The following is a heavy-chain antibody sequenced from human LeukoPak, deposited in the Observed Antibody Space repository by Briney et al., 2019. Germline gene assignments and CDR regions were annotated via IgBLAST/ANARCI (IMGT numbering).Heavy chain of an antibody. Sequence: EGSLRLSCAASGFTFSSYSMNWVRQAPGKGLEWVSSISSSSSYIYYADSVKGRFTISRDNAKNSLYLQMNSLRAEDTAVYYCARDDEYDFYGMDVWGQGTTVTVSS. J-gene: IGHJ6*02. CDR2: ISSSSSYI. CDR1: GFTFSSYS. CDR3: ARDDEYDFYGMDV. V-gene: IGHV3-21*01.